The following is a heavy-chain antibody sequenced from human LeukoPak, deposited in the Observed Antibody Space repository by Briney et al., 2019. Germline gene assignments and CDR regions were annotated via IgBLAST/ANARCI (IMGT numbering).Heavy chain of an antibody. D-gene: IGHD2-2*01. Sequence: PGESLKISCKGSGYSFNSYWIGWVRQMPGKGLEWMGIIYPGDSDTRYSPSFQGQVTISADKSISTTYLQWSSLKASDSAMYYCARHPGCCGRASCYAGGGGSNYFDSWGQGTLVTVSS. CDR2: IYPGDSDT. V-gene: IGHV5-51*01. CDR1: GYSFNSYW. CDR3: ARHPGCCGRASCYAGGGGSNYFDS. J-gene: IGHJ4*02.